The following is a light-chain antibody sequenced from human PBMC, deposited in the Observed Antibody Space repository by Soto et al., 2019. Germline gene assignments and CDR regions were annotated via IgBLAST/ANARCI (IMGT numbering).Light chain of an antibody. CDR2: SSN. V-gene: IGLV1-44*01. J-gene: IGLJ2*01. Sequence: QSVLTQPPSASGTPGQRVTISCSGSSSNIGSNNINWYQQLPGTAPKLLIYSSNQRPSGVPDRFSGSKSGTSASLAISGLQSEDEADYYCAAWDDSLKGVVFGGGTKVTVL. CDR1: SSNIGSNN. CDR3: AAWDDSLKGVV.